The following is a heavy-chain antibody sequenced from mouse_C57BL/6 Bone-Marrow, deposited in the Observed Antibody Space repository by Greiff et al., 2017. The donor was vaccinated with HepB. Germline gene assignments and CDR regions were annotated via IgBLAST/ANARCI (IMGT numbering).Heavy chain of an antibody. CDR2: IYPGDGDT. Sequence: VQLVESGPELVKPGASVKISCKASGYAFSSSWMNWVKQRPGKGLEWIGRIYPGDGDTNYNGKFKGKATLTADKSSSTAYMQLSSLTSEDSAVYFCARRLFYYGSSHWYFDVWGTGTTVTVSS. CDR3: ARRLFYYGSSHWYFDV. D-gene: IGHD1-1*01. J-gene: IGHJ1*03. CDR1: GYAFSSSW. V-gene: IGHV1-82*01.